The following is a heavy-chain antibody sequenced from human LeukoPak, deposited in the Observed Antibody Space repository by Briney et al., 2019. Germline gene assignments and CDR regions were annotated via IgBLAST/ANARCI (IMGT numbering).Heavy chain of an antibody. D-gene: IGHD4-17*01. CDR1: GFSFSSYG. Sequence: GGSLRLSCSASGFSFSSYGMSWVRQAPGKGLEWVSAISDSGGSTYYAESVKGRFTVSRDNSKNTLYMQMNSLRAEDTAVYYCAKDWGVYYGDYGNFDYWGQGTLVTVSS. CDR3: AKDWGVYYGDYGNFDY. J-gene: IGHJ4*02. V-gene: IGHV3-23*01. CDR2: ISDSGGST.